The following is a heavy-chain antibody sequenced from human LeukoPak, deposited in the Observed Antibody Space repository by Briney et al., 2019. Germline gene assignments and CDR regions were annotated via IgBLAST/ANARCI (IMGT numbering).Heavy chain of an antibody. J-gene: IGHJ5*02. D-gene: IGHD1-1*01. CDR1: GFTFSSYG. V-gene: IGHV3-33*01. Sequence: PGGSLRLSCAASGFTFSSYGMHWVRQAPGKGLEWVAVIWYDGSNKYYADSVKGRFTISRDNSKNTLYLQMNSLRAEDTAVYYCARDSQQLDRRAWFDPWGQGTLVTVSS. CDR2: IWYDGSNK. CDR3: ARDSQQLDRRAWFDP.